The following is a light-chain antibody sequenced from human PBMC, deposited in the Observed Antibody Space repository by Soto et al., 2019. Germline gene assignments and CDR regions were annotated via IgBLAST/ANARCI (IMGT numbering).Light chain of an antibody. CDR1: SSDVGGYNY. J-gene: IGLJ2*01. CDR3: SSYTSSSTLVV. Sequence: QSALTQPASVSGSPGQSITISCTGNSSDVGGYNYVSWYQQHPGKAPKLMIYDVSNRPSGVSNRLSGSKSGNTASLTISGLQAEDEADYYCSSYTSSSTLVVFGGGTKLTVL. CDR2: DVS. V-gene: IGLV2-14*01.